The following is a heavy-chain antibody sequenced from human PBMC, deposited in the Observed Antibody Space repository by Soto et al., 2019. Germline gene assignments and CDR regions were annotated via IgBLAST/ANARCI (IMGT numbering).Heavy chain of an antibody. J-gene: IGHJ5*02. D-gene: IGHD2-2*01. CDR3: AKGLVVVVPAAHAPWFDP. CDR2: ISGSGGST. V-gene: IGHV3-23*01. CDR1: GFTFSSYA. Sequence: GGSLRLSCAASGFTFSSYAMSWVRQAPGKGLEWVSAISGSGGSTYYAHSVKGRFTISRDNSKNTLYLQMNSLRAEDTAVYYCAKGLVVVVPAAHAPWFDPWGPGTLVTVSS.